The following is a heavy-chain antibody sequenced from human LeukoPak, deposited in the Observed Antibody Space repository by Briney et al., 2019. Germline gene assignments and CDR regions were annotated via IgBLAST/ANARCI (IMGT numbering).Heavy chain of an antibody. Sequence: SETLSLTCAVYGGSFSGYYWSWIRQPPGKGLEWIGEINHSGSTNYNPSLKSRVTVSLDTTKNQFSLKLSSVTAADTAVYYCARAPGAALDWGQGTLVTVSS. J-gene: IGHJ4*02. CDR2: INHSGST. CDR1: GGSFSGYY. D-gene: IGHD2-15*01. CDR3: ARAPGAALD. V-gene: IGHV4-34*01.